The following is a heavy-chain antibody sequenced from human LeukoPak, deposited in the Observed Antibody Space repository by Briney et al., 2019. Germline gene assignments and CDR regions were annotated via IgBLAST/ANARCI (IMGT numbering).Heavy chain of an antibody. D-gene: IGHD3-10*01. CDR1: GYTLTELS. V-gene: IGHV1-24*01. Sequence: ASVKVSCKVSGYTLTELSMHWVRQAPGKGLEWMGGFHPEDGETIYAQKFQGRVTMTEDTSTDTAYMELSSLRSEDTAVYYCARHYYGSGTDYYCDYWGQGTLVTVSS. CDR3: ARHYYGSGTDYYCDY. CDR2: FHPEDGET. J-gene: IGHJ4*02.